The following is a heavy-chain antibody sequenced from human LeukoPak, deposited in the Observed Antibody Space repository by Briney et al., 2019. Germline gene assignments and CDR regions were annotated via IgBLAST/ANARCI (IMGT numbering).Heavy chain of an antibody. CDR1: GFTFSSYW. V-gene: IGHV3-74*01. CDR2: INSDGSST. Sequence: PGGSLRLSCAASGFTFSSYWMHWVRQAPGKGLVWVSRINSDGSSTSYADSVKGRFTISRDNAKNTLYLQMNSLRAEDTAFYYCARDVDYDDEGGFDYWGQGTLVTVSS. CDR3: ARDVDYDDEGGFDY. D-gene: IGHD4-17*01. J-gene: IGHJ4*02.